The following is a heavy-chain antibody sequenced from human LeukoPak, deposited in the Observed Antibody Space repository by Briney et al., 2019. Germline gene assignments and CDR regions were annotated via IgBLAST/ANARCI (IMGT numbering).Heavy chain of an antibody. CDR2: IWHDGSNK. V-gene: IGHV3-33*01. J-gene: IGHJ4*02. CDR3: ARGGDEYSSSPQDY. D-gene: IGHD6-6*01. Sequence: GRSLRLSCAASGFTMSSYGMHWVRQAPGKGLEWVAVIWHDGSNKFYADSVKGRFTISRDNPKNTLYLQMNNLTAEDTAVYYCARGGDEYSSSPQDYWGLGTLVTVSS. CDR1: GFTMSSYG.